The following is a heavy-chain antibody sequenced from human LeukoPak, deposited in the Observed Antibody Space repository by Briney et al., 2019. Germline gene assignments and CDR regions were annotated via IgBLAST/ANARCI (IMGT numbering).Heavy chain of an antibody. CDR3: AKKAQYNGNYPLDY. CDR1: GFTFNIYG. Sequence: GGSLRLSCTTSGFTFNIYGMNWVRQAPGKGLDWVSYISSDGSVKYYADSVEGRSTISRDNSKNTLYLQMNSLRAEDTALYFCAKKAQYNGNYPLDYWGQGTLVTVSS. D-gene: IGHD1-26*01. CDR2: ISSDGSVK. J-gene: IGHJ4*02. V-gene: IGHV3-48*04.